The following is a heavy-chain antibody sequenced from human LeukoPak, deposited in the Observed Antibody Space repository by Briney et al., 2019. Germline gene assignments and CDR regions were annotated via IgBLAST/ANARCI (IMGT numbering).Heavy chain of an antibody. J-gene: IGHJ5*02. Sequence: SQTLSLTCTVSGGSISSGGYYWSWIRQHPGKGLEWIGYIYYSGSTYYNPSLKSRVTISVDTSKNQFSLKLSSVTAADTAVYYCARDGGYCSSTSCWYNWFDPWGQGTLVTVSS. CDR2: IYYSGST. V-gene: IGHV4-31*03. D-gene: IGHD2-2*01. CDR3: ARDGGYCSSTSCWYNWFDP. CDR1: GGSISSGGYY.